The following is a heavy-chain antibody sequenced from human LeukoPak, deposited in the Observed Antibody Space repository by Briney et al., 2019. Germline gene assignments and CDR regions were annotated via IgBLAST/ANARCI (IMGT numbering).Heavy chain of an antibody. CDR1: GFTFSSYN. CDR2: ISSSSSTI. D-gene: IGHD4-11*01. V-gene: IGHV3-48*01. Sequence: PGGSLRLPCAASGFTFSSYNMNWVRQAPGKGLEWVSYISSSSSTIYYADSVKGRFTISRDNAKNSLYLQMNSLRAEDTAVYYCARDQGGHSSAFDIWGQGTMVTVSS. J-gene: IGHJ3*02. CDR3: ARDQGGHSSAFDI.